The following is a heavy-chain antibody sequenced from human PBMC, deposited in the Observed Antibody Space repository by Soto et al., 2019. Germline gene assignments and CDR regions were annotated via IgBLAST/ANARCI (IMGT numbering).Heavy chain of an antibody. CDR3: TGEVASGY. J-gene: IGHJ4*02. D-gene: IGHD2-8*02. Sequence: GGCLRLSCAASGFTVSTYGMHWVRQAPGKGLEWVAVISRDGGTKYYADSVKGRFTISRDNSRNTLFLEMNSLRGDDMAVYYCTGEVASGYWGQGTLVTVSS. CDR1: GFTVSTYG. CDR2: ISRDGGTK. V-gene: IGHV3-30*03.